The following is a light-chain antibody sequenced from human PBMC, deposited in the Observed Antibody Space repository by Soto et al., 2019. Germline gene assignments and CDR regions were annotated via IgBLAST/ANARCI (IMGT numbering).Light chain of an antibody. J-gene: IGKJ3*01. CDR2: TAS. V-gene: IGKV1-39*01. Sequence: IPMTQSLSSLSASVGDRVTITCRASRSVNNYLNWYQQIPGKAPKLLIHTASSLQSGVPSRFSGSGSGTDYTLTISSLQPEDFATYYCQQSYSTLFTFGPGTKVDIK. CDR3: QQSYSTLFT. CDR1: RSVNNY.